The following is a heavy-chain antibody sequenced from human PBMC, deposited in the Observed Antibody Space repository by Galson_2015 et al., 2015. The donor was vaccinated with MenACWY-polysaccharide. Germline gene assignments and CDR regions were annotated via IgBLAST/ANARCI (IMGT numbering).Heavy chain of an antibody. Sequence: SLRLSCAASGFIFSSYEMNWVRQAPGKGLEWVSHITSSTSAIYYADSVKGRFTISRDNAKNSLYLQMSSLRAEDTAVYYCARGSYGNGYGMDVWGQGTPVTVSS. CDR3: ARGSYGNGYGMDV. V-gene: IGHV3-48*03. J-gene: IGHJ6*02. D-gene: IGHD1-26*01. CDR1: GFIFSSYE. CDR2: ITSSTSAI.